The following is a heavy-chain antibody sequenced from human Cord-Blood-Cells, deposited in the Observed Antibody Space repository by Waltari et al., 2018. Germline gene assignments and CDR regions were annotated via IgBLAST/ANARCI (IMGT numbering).Heavy chain of an antibody. CDR1: GFTFSSYS. V-gene: IGHV3-48*02. CDR3: ARDLQISVVVITPFDY. CDR2: ISSSSSTI. J-gene: IGHJ4*02. D-gene: IGHD3-22*01. Sequence: EVQLVESGGGLVQPGGSLRLSCAASGFTFSSYSMNWVRQAPGKGLEWVSYISSSSSTIYYADSVKGRFTISRDNAKNSLYLQMNSLRDEDTAVYYCARDLQISVVVITPFDYWGQGTLVTVSS.